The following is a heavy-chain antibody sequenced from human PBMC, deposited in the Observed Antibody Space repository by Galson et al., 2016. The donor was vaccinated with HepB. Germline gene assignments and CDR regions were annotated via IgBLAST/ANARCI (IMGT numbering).Heavy chain of an antibody. J-gene: IGHJ4*02. V-gene: IGHV3-23*01. CDR1: GFTFSRSA. Sequence: SLRLSCAASGFTFSRSAMSWVRQAPGKGLDWVAGISGGGDSAYYAASVKGRFTISRDNSKNTLYLEMNSLRGEDTAIYYCSKDRHNDFWGQGTLVTVSS. D-gene: IGHD1-14*01. CDR3: SKDRHNDF. CDR2: ISGGGDSA.